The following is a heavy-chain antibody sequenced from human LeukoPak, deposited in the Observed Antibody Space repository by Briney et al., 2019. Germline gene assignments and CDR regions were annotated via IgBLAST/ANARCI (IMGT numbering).Heavy chain of an antibody. Sequence: ASVKVSCKVSGYTLTELSMHWVRQAPGKGLEWMGGFDPEDGETIYAQKFQGRVTMTEDTSTDTAYMELSSLRSEDTAVYYCATSPYYYDSSGYHRVFDYWGQGTLVTVSS. V-gene: IGHV1-24*01. CDR3: ATSPYYYDSSGYHRVFDY. CDR1: GYTLTELS. CDR2: FDPEDGET. J-gene: IGHJ4*02. D-gene: IGHD3-22*01.